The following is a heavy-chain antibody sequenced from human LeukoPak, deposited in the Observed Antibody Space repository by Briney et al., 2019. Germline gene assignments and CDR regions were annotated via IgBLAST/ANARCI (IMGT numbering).Heavy chain of an antibody. CDR2: IYYSGST. J-gene: IGHJ5*02. CDR3: ARDNGLYDYVWGSYHWFDP. V-gene: IGHV4-39*02. Sequence: SETLSLTCTVSGGSISSSSYYWGWIRQPPGKGLEWIGSIYYSGSTYYNPSLKSRVTISVDTSKNQFSLKLSSVTAADTAVYYCARDNGLYDYVWGSYHWFDPWGQGTLVTVSS. D-gene: IGHD3-16*02. CDR1: GGSISSSSYY.